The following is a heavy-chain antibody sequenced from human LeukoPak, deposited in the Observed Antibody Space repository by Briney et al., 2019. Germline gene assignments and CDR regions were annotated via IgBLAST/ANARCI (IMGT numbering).Heavy chain of an antibody. Sequence: ASVKVSCKASGYTFTSYGISWVRQAPGQGLEWMGWISGYNGNTNYAQKVQGRVTMTTDTSTSTAYMELRGLRSDGTAVYYCARDYGITMAGTGYWGQGTPVTVSS. CDR1: GYTFTSYG. CDR3: ARDYGITMAGTGY. D-gene: IGHD6-19*01. V-gene: IGHV1-18*04. J-gene: IGHJ4*02. CDR2: ISGYNGNT.